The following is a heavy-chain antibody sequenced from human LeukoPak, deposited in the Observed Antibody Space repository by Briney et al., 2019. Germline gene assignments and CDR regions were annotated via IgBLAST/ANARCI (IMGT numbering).Heavy chain of an antibody. D-gene: IGHD3-10*01. V-gene: IGHV4-34*01. CDR3: ARASGPRGGGKFDP. Sequence: SETLSLTCAVYGGSFSGYYWSWIRQPPGKGLEWIGEINHSGSTNYNPSLKSRVTISVDTSKNQFSLKLSSVTAADTAVYYCARASGPRGGGKFDPWGQGTLVTVSS. CDR2: INHSGST. J-gene: IGHJ5*02. CDR1: GGSFSGYY.